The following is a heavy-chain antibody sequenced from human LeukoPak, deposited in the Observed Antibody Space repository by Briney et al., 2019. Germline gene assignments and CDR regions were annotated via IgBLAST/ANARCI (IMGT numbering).Heavy chain of an antibody. Sequence: SETLSLTCTVSGGSISSYYWSWIRQPPGKGLEWIGYIHYSGSTNYNPSLKSRVTISVDTSKNQFSLKLSSVTAADTAVYYCARWSPDYYDSSGYFDYWGQGTLVTVSS. CDR1: GGSISSYY. D-gene: IGHD3-22*01. CDR2: IHYSGST. CDR3: ARWSPDYYDSSGYFDY. J-gene: IGHJ4*02. V-gene: IGHV4-59*01.